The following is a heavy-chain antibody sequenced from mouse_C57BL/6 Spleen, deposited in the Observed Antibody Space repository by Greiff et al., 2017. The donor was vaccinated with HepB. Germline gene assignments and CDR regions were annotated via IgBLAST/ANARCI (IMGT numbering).Heavy chain of an antibody. J-gene: IGHJ1*03. CDR2: ISSGGSYT. CDR3: ARQYGSSSFDV. V-gene: IGHV5-6*01. Sequence: EVNVVESGGDLVKPGGSLKLSCAASGFTFSSYGMSWVRQTPDKRLEWVATISSGGSYTYYPDSVKGRFTISRDNAKNTLYLQMSSLKSEDTAMYYCARQYGSSSFDVWGTGTTVTVSS. D-gene: IGHD1-1*01. CDR1: GFTFSSYG.